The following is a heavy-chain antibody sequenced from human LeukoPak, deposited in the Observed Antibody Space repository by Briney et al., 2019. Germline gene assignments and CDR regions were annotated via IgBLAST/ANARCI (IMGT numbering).Heavy chain of an antibody. D-gene: IGHD6-13*01. J-gene: IGHJ4*02. CDR1: GYSFTDYY. V-gene: IGHV1-2*02. Sequence: ASVKVSCKTSGYSFTDYYMHWVRQAPGQGLEWMGWINPNSGGTNYAQKFQGRVTMTRDTSISTAYMELSRLRSDDTAVYYCARAPPSVAAAGGDYWGQGTLVTVSS. CDR2: INPNSGGT. CDR3: ARAPPSVAAAGGDY.